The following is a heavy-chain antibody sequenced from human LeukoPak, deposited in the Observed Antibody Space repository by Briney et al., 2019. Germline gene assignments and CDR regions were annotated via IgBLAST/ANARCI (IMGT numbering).Heavy chain of an antibody. J-gene: IGHJ5*02. Sequence: GPVKVACKASGYTFTSYGISWVRQAPGQGLEWMGWISAYNGTTNYAQKLQGRVTMTTDTSTSTAYMELRSLRSDDTAVYYCAREGDSHLDQWFDPWGQGTLVTVSS. CDR3: AREGDSHLDQWFDP. CDR2: ISAYNGTT. D-gene: IGHD6-13*01. CDR1: GYTFTSYG. V-gene: IGHV1-18*01.